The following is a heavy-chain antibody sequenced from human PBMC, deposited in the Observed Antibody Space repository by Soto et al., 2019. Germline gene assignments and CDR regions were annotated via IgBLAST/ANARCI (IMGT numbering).Heavy chain of an antibody. V-gene: IGHV4-4*02. D-gene: IGHD6-6*01. CDR1: GGSLYSSNW. J-gene: IGHJ4*02. CDR3: ARGVSVDSSSWSY. CDR2: IHHSGST. Sequence: SETLSLTCDVSGGSLYSSNWWTWVRQTPGKGLEWIGEIHHSGSTNYNPSLKSRVTISADKSKNQFFLRSEDTAVYYCARGVSVDSSSWSYWGQGTLVTVSS.